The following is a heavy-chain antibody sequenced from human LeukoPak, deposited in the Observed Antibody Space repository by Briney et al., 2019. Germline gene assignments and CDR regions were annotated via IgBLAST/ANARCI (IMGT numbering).Heavy chain of an antibody. V-gene: IGHV4-39*07. D-gene: IGHD3-22*01. CDR2: IYYSGST. CDR1: GGSISSSSYY. J-gene: IGHJ4*02. CDR3: ARGGNRRYYDSSGYPFDY. Sequence: SETLSLTCTVSGGSISSSSYYWGWIRQPPGKGLEWIGSIYYSGSTYYNPSLKSRVTISVDTSKNQFSLKLSSVTAADTAVYYCARGGNRRYYDSSGYPFDYWGQGTLVTVSS.